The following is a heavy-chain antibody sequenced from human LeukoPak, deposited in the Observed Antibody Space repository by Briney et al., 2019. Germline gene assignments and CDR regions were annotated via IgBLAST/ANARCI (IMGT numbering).Heavy chain of an antibody. CDR3: AKDMSHYSYGMDV. CDR2: ISWNSGSI. V-gene: IGHV3-9*01. CDR1: GFTFDDYA. Sequence: PGRSLRLSCAASGFTFDDYAMHWVRQAPGKGLEWVSGISWNSGSIGYADSVKGRFTISRDNAKNSLYLQMNSLRAEDTALYYCAKDMSHYSYGMDVWGQGTTVTVSS. J-gene: IGHJ6*02.